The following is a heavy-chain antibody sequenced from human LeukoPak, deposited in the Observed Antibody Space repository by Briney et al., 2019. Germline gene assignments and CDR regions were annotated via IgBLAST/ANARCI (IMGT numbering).Heavy chain of an antibody. V-gene: IGHV4-59*01. Sequence: MASETLSLTCTVSGVSISSYYWSWIRQPPGKGLEWVGYMYYSGNSNYNPSLESRVTILADTSKNEFSLNLRSVTAADTAVYYCARVPTAAGSYYPDHWGQGTLVIVSS. CDR1: GVSISSYY. CDR3: ARVPTAAGSYYPDH. CDR2: MYYSGNS. D-gene: IGHD3-10*01. J-gene: IGHJ4*02.